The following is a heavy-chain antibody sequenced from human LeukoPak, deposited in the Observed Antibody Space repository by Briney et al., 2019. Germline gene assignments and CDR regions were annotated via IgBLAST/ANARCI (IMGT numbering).Heavy chain of an antibody. V-gene: IGHV3-30*01. CDR2: LACDETFR. CDR1: GFTFSRYT. CDR3: AREADGFDI. Sequence: PGGSLRLSCSASGFTFSRYTMHWVRQAPGKGLEWVALLACDETFRYYADSVKGRFTISRDTAKTTLDLQMNSLTTEDTALYYCAREADGFDIWGQGTMVTVSS. J-gene: IGHJ3*02.